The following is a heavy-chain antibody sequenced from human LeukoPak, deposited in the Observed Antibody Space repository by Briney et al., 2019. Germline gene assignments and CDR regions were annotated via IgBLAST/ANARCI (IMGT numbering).Heavy chain of an antibody. J-gene: IGHJ2*01. CDR1: GGSMSSYY. V-gene: IGHV4-59*08. Sequence: ASETLSLTCTVSGGSMSSYYWSWIRQPPGKGLEWIGYIYYSGSTNYNPPLKSRVTISIDTSKKQFSLKLSSVTAADTAVYYCARQSSYWYFDLWGRGTLVTVSS. CDR3: ARQSSYWYFDL. CDR2: IYYSGST.